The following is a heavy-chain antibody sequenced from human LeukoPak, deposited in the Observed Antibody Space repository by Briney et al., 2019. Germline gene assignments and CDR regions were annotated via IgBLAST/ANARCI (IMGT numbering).Heavy chain of an antibody. CDR1: GFTFSSYW. V-gene: IGHV3-7*01. D-gene: IGHD2-2*01. CDR3: ARDDCSRISCYHNWFDP. Sequence: QPGGSLRLSCAASGFTFSSYWMSWVRQAPGKGLEWVANIKQDGSEKYYVDSVKGRFTISRDNAKNSLYLQMNSLRAEDTAVYYCARDDCSRISCYHNWFDPWGQGTLVTVSS. J-gene: IGHJ5*02. CDR2: IKQDGSEK.